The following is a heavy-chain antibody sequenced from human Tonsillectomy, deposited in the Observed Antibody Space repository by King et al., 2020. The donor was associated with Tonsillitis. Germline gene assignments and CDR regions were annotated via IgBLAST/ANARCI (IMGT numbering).Heavy chain of an antibody. V-gene: IGHV3-33*03. CDR2: ISYDGEIK. CDR3: AKTPHDGEIVPDYFDY. CDR1: GFNFSSYA. Sequence: VQLVESGGRVVQPGRSLRLSCATSGFNFSSYALHWVRQAPGKGLEWVAIISYDGEIKYYADSVKGRLNISRDNTKNRLYLQMNSLRGDDAGVYYCAKTPHDGEIVPDYFDYWGQGTQVSVSS. J-gene: IGHJ4*02. D-gene: IGHD4-17*01.